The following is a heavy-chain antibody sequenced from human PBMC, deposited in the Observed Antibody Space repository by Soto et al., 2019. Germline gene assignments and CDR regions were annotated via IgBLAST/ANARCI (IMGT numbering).Heavy chain of an antibody. V-gene: IGHV3-7*05. CDR2: IKQDGSEK. D-gene: IGHD3-22*01. CDR1: GFTFSSYW. Sequence: PGGSLRLSCAASGFTFSSYWMSWVRQAPGKGLEWVANIKQDGSEKYYVDSVKGRFTISRDNTKNSLYLQMNSLRAEDTAVYYCARESHSYDSSGYIDAFDIWGQGTMVTVSS. CDR3: ARESHSYDSSGYIDAFDI. J-gene: IGHJ3*02.